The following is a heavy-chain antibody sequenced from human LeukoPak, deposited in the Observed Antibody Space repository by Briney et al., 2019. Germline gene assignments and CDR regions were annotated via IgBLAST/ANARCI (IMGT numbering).Heavy chain of an antibody. V-gene: IGHV1-18*01. CDR3: ARDRAHTAMVYPADY. J-gene: IGHJ4*02. Sequence: ASVKVSCKASGYTFTTYGISWVRQAPGQGLEWMGWISAYNGNTNYAQKLQGRVTMTTDTSTSTAYMELRSLRSDDTAVYYCARDRAHTAMVYPADYWGQGALVTVSS. CDR2: ISAYNGNT. CDR1: GYTFTTYG. D-gene: IGHD5-18*01.